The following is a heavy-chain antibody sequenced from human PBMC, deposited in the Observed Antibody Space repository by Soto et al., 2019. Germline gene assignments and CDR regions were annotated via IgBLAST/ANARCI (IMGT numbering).Heavy chain of an antibody. V-gene: IGHV3-23*01. CDR2: VSPAGTT. CDR3: VRSWAY. CDR1: GFSFSSYG. Sequence: EVQLLESGGGLVQPGGSLRLSCAASGFSFSSYGMNWVRLALGEGLEWVSTVSPAGTTLYADSVRGRFTISRDNSKSTVDLQMNGLRVDDTAIYYCVRSWAYWGRGTVVTVSS. D-gene: IGHD6-13*01. J-gene: IGHJ4*02.